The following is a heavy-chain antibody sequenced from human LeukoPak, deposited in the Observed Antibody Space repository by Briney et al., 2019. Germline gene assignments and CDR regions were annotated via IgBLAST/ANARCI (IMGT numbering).Heavy chain of an antibody. CDR1: GGSIISSSYY. CDR2: IYTSGST. V-gene: IGHV4-61*02. Sequence: PSETLSLTCTVSGGSIISSSYYWSWIRQPAGKGLEWIGRIYTSGSTNYNPSLKSRVTISVDTSKNQFSLKLSSVTAADTAVYYCARDPGGGYGDLYYFDYWGQGTLVTVSS. CDR3: ARDPGGGYGDLYYFDY. J-gene: IGHJ4*02. D-gene: IGHD4-17*01.